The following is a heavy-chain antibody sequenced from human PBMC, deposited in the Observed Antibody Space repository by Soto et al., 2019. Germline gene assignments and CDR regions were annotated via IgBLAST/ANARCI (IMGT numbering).Heavy chain of an antibody. Sequence: QVQLVESGGGVVQPGRSLRLSCAASGFTFSSYGIQWVRQAPGKGLEWVAVISYDGSLIYYADSVKGRFTISRDNSQNTLYLQMNSLRVEDTAVYYCAKEYTLYNSGWFFDYWGQGTLVTVSS. D-gene: IGHD6-19*01. CDR1: GFTFSSYG. CDR2: ISYDGSLI. J-gene: IGHJ4*02. CDR3: AKEYTLYNSGWFFDY. V-gene: IGHV3-30*18.